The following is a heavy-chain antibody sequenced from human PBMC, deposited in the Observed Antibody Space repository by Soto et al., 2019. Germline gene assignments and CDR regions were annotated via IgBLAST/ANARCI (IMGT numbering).Heavy chain of an antibody. D-gene: IGHD2-15*01. Sequence: GGSLRLSCAASGFTFSSYWMHWVRQATGKGLVWVSRINSDGSSTSYADSVKGRFTISRDNAKNTLYLQMNSLRAEDTAVYYCASRGVVVAAGYYYYGMDVWGQGTTVTVSS. V-gene: IGHV3-74*01. J-gene: IGHJ6*02. CDR2: INSDGSST. CDR3: ASRGVVVAAGYYYYGMDV. CDR1: GFTFSSYW.